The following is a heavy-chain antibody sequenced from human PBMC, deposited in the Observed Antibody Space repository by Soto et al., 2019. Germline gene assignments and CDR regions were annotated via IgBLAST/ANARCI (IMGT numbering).Heavy chain of an antibody. CDR1: GYTFTTYA. V-gene: IGHV1-3*01. Sequence: ASVKVSCKASGYTFTTYAIQWVRQAPGQRLEWMGWIHAGNGNTKYSQKFQGRVTITRDTSASTAYMELSSLRSDDTAVYYCARDHHGDYSSDYWGQGTLVTVSS. CDR2: IHAGNGNT. D-gene: IGHD2-21*02. CDR3: ARDHHGDYSSDY. J-gene: IGHJ4*02.